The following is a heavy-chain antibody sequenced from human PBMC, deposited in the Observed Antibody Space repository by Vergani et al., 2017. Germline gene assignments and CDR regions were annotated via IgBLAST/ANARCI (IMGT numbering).Heavy chain of an antibody. CDR2: ISSIGSTI. D-gene: IGHD3-3*01. CDR1: GFTFSSYE. V-gene: IGHV3-48*03. Sequence: EVQLVESGGGLVQPGGSLRLSCAASGFTFSSYEMNWVRQAPGKGLEWVSYISSIGSTIYYADSVKGRFTISRDNAKNSLYLQMNSLRAEDTAVYYCARDRRIFGVASYYYYGMDVWGQGTTVTVSS. J-gene: IGHJ6*02. CDR3: ARDRRIFGVASYYYYGMDV.